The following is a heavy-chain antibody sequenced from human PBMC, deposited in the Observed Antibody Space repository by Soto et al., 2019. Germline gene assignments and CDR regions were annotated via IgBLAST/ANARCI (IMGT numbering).Heavy chain of an antibody. CDR1: GFTFSSYA. Sequence: GGSLRLSCAASGFTFSSYAMSWVRQAPGKGLEWVSAISGSGGSTYYADSVKGRFTISRDNSKNTLYLQMNSLRAEDTAVYYCAKEPPPSTVTEGPYFDYWGQGTLVTVSS. V-gene: IGHV3-23*01. CDR2: ISGSGGST. CDR3: AKEPPPSTVTEGPYFDY. J-gene: IGHJ4*02. D-gene: IGHD4-17*01.